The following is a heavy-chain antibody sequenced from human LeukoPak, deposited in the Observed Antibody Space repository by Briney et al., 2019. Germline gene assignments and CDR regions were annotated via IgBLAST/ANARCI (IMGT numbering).Heavy chain of an antibody. V-gene: IGHV3-11*01. J-gene: IGHJ4*02. CDR2: ISSSGSTI. CDR1: GFTFSDYY. Sequence: GGSLRLSCAASGFTFSDYYMSWVRQAPGKGLEWVSYISSSGSTIYYADSVKGRFTISRDNAKNSLYLQMNSLRAEDTAVYYCARGSSSSWFYFDYWGQGTLVTVSS. D-gene: IGHD6-13*01. CDR3: ARGSSSSWFYFDY.